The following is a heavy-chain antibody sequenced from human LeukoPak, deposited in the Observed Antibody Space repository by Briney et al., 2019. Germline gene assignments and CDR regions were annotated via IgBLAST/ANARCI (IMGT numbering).Heavy chain of an antibody. V-gene: IGHV3-23*01. J-gene: IGHJ4*02. D-gene: IGHD6-19*01. CDR2: ISGGGDRT. Sequence: GGSLRLSCAASGFTFSSYWMSWVRQAPGKGLEWVSAISGGGDRTNYADSVKGRFTISRGNSKDTLYLQVFSLRAEDAAIYYCARSRPAVAGTGAFDFWGQGTLVTVSS. CDR3: ARSRPAVAGTGAFDF. CDR1: GFTFSSYW.